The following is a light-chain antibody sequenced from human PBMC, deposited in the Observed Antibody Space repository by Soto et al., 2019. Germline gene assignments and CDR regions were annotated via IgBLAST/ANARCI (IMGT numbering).Light chain of an antibody. CDR2: AAG. CDR3: QQYSTNPHT. V-gene: IGKV1-16*02. CDR1: QDISHS. J-gene: IGKJ2*01. Sequence: DLQMTQSPSSLSASVGDRVTITCRASQDISHSLAWFQQKPGKAPKSLLYAAGSLHSGVPSKFSGSGSGTDFTLTISSLQAEDFATYYCQQYSTNPHTFGQGTKLEIK.